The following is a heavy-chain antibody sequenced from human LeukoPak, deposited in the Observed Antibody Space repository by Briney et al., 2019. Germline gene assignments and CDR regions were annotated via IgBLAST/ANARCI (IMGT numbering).Heavy chain of an antibody. CDR2: ISYDGSNK. D-gene: IGHD1-20*01. J-gene: IGHJ4*02. Sequence: GRSLRLSCAASGFTFSSYAMHWVRQAPGKGLEWVAVISYDGSNKYYADSVKGRFTISRDNSKNTLYLQINSLRAEDTAVYYCATLLVYNSGGEAFDHWGQGTLVTVSS. CDR1: GFTFSSYA. CDR3: ATLLVYNSGGEAFDH. V-gene: IGHV3-30*04.